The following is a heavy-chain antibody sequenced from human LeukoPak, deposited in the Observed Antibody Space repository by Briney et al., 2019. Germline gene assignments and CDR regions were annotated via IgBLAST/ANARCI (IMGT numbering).Heavy chain of an antibody. D-gene: IGHD3-22*01. Sequence: SQTLSLTCTVSGGSISGGGYYWSWIRQHPGKGLEWIGYIYYSGSTYYNPSLKSRVTISVDTSKNQFSLKLSSVTAADTAVYYCARAQTYYYDSSGPFQIDYWGQGTLVTVSS. CDR3: ARAQTYYYDSSGPFQIDY. J-gene: IGHJ4*02. CDR1: GGSISGGGYY. V-gene: IGHV4-31*03. CDR2: IYYSGST.